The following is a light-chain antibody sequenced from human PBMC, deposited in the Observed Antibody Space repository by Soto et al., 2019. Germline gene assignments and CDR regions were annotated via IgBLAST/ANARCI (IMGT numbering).Light chain of an antibody. CDR3: QSYDSILTGSV. J-gene: IGLJ1*01. CDR2: GNI. V-gene: IGLV1-40*01. Sequence: QSVLTQPPSVSGAPGQRVTISCTGSSSNIGAGYDVHWYQQRPGTAPKLLIFGNINRPSGVPDRFSGSKSGTSASLAITGLQAEDEADYYCQSYDSILTGSVFGTGTKVTVL. CDR1: SSNIGAGYD.